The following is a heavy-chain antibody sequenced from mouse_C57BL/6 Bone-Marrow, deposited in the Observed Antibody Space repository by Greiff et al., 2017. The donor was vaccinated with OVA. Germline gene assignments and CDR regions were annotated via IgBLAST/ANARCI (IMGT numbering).Heavy chain of an antibody. V-gene: IGHV14-3*01. CDR2: IDPANGNT. CDR1: GFNIKNTY. CDR3: ARGGQFITTVVGAMDY. Sequence: EVMLVESVAELVRPGASVKLSCTASGFNIKNTYMHWVKQRPEQGLEWIGRIDPANGNTKYAPKFQGKATITADTSSNTANLQLSSLTSEDTAIYYCARGGQFITTVVGAMDYWGQGTSVTVSS. D-gene: IGHD1-1*01. J-gene: IGHJ4*01.